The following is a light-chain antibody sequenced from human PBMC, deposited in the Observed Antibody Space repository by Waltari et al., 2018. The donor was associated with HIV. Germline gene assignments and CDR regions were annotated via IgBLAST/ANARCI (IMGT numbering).Light chain of an antibody. J-gene: IGLJ2*01. CDR2: LNSDGSH. V-gene: IGLV4-69*01. Sequence: QLVLTLSPSASASLGASVKLTCTLSSGHSSYVIAWHQQQPKKGPRYLMKLNSDGSHFKGDGIPDRFSGSSSGAERYLTISSLQSEDEADYYCQTWGTGIVVFGGGTKLTVL. CDR1: SGHSSYV. CDR3: QTWGTGIVV.